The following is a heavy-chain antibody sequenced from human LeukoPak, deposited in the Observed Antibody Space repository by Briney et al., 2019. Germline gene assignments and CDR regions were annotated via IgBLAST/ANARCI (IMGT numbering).Heavy chain of an antibody. D-gene: IGHD3-22*01. CDR1: GYTFTSYG. CDR3: ARVAPTTYYYDSSGSIENFDY. J-gene: IGHJ4*02. CDR2: ISAYNGNT. V-gene: IGHV1-18*01. Sequence: ASVKVSCKASGYTFTSYGISWVRQAPGQGLEWMGWISAYNGNTNYAQKFQGRVTMTRDTSTSTVYMELSSLRSEDTAVYYCARVAPTTYYYDSSGSIENFDYWGQGTLVTVSS.